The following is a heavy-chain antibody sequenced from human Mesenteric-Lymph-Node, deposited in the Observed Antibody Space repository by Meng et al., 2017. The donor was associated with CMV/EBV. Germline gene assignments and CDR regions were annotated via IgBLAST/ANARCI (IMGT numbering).Heavy chain of an antibody. D-gene: IGHD2-2*01. V-gene: IGHV1-18*01. J-gene: IGHJ6*02. Sequence: ASVKVSCKASGYTFKNYGITWVRQAPGQGLEWMGWINNYNGNTEYAQKFQGRVTMPTDASTSTAYMELRSLRSDDTAVYYCARDPRKVPIVVVPAATFYGMDVWGQGTTVTVSS. CDR3: ARDPRKVPIVVVPAATFYGMDV. CDR2: INNYNGNT. CDR1: GYTFKNYG.